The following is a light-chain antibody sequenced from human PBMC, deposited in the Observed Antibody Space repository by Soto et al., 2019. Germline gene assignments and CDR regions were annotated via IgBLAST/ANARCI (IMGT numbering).Light chain of an antibody. CDR3: ASYGGRDDMI. CDR2: GVT. V-gene: IGLV2-8*01. Sequence: QSVLTQPPSASGSPGQSVAISCTGTSSDVGGYNYVSWYQQHPGKAPKLMIYGVTDRISGVPYRFSGSKSGNTASLTVSGLQAEDEADYYCASYGGRDDMIFGGGTKLTVL. CDR1: SSDVGGYNY. J-gene: IGLJ2*01.